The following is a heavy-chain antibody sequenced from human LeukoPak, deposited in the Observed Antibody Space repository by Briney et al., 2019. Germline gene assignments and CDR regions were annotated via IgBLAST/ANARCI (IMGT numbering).Heavy chain of an antibody. D-gene: IGHD6-19*01. CDR2: MNPNSGNT. V-gene: IGHV1-8*03. CDR1: GYTFTSYD. Sequence: ASVKVSCKASGYTFTSYDINWVRQATGQGLEWMGGMNPNSGNTGYAQKFQGRVTITRNTSISTAYMELSSLRSEDTAVYYCARGKRYSSPTSDYWGQGTLVTVSS. CDR3: ARGKRYSSPTSDY. J-gene: IGHJ4*02.